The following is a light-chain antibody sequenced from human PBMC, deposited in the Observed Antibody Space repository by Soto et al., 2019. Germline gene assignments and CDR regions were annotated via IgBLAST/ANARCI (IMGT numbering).Light chain of an antibody. V-gene: IGLV1-47*02. CDR1: SSNIGNNF. CDR3: AARDDSLSGWV. CDR2: SNA. Sequence: QSVVTQPPSASGTPGQRVTISCSGSSSNIGNNFVYRYQQLPGTAPKLLIFSNAQRPSGVPDRFSGSKSGTSASLAISGLRSEDEADYYCAARDDSLSGWVFGGGTKLTVL. J-gene: IGLJ3*02.